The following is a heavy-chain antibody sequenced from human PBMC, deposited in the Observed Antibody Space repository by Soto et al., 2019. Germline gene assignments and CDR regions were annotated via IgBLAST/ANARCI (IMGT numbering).Heavy chain of an antibody. CDR1: GFTFSSYS. D-gene: IGHD3-10*01. J-gene: IGHJ4*02. CDR2: FRTGGDDGTT. CDR3: AKKVNSGPGSQYFDY. Sequence: GSLRLSCAASGFTFSSYSMSWARQAPGKGLEWVSGFRTGGDDGTTYYADSVKGRFTISRDNSKNTLFLQMNSLRAEDTAIYYCAKKVNSGPGSQYFDYWGQGTLVTVSS. V-gene: IGHV3-23*01.